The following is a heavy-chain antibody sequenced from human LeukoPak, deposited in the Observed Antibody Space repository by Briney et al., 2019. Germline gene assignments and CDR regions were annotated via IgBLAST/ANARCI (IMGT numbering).Heavy chain of an antibody. CDR2: INWNGGST. CDR3: ARRRVTVVRGVDITSYYFDY. V-gene: IGHV3-20*04. CDR1: GFTFDDYG. J-gene: IGHJ4*02. D-gene: IGHD3-10*01. Sequence: GGSLRLSCAASGFTFDDYGMSWVRKAPGKGLEWVSGINWNGGSTGYADSVKGRFTISRDNAKNSLYLQMNSLRVEDTALYYCARRRVTVVRGVDITSYYFDYWGQGTPVTVSS.